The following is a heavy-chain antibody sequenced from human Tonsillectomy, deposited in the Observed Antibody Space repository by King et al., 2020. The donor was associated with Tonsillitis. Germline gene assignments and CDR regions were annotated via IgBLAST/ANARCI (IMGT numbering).Heavy chain of an antibody. CDR1: GYTFTNYG. CDR2: ISTYNGNT. CDR3: ATYNFYYYMDV. Sequence: QLVQSGAEVEKPGASVKVSCKASGYTFTNYGINWVRQAPGQGLEWMGWISTYNGNTNSARKLQGRITMTTDTSTSTAYLKLRSLRSDDTALYYCATYNFYYYMDVWGKGTTVTVSS. J-gene: IGHJ6*03. V-gene: IGHV1-18*01.